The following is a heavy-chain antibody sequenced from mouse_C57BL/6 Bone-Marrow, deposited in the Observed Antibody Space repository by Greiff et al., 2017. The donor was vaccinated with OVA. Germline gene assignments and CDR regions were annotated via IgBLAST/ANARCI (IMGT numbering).Heavy chain of an antibody. CDR1: GYTFTGYW. V-gene: IGHV1-9*01. Sequence: VQLQQSGAELMKPGASVKLSCKATGYTFTGYWIEWVKQRPGHGLEWIGEILPGSGSTNYNEKFKGKATFTADTSSNTAYMQLSSLTTEDSAIYYWARSGGDGYSHYYAMDYWGQGTSVTVSS. CDR2: ILPGSGST. D-gene: IGHD2-3*01. J-gene: IGHJ4*01. CDR3: ARSGGDGYSHYYAMDY.